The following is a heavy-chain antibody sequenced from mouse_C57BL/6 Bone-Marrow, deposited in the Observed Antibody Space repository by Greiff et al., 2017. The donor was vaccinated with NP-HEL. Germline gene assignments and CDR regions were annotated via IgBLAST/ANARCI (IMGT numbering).Heavy chain of an antibody. CDR3: ARDQIFITTVVFDY. D-gene: IGHD1-1*01. CDR1: GFTFSSYA. CDR2: ISDGGSYT. J-gene: IGHJ2*01. Sequence: EVKVVESGGGLVKPGGSLKLSCAASGFTFSSYAMSWVRQTPEKRLEWVATISDGGSYTYYPDNVKGRFTISRDNAKNNLYLQMSHLKSEDTAMYYCARDQIFITTVVFDYWGQGTTLTVSS. V-gene: IGHV5-4*01.